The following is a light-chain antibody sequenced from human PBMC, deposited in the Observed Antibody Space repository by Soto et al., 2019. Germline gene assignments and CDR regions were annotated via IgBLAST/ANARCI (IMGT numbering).Light chain of an antibody. CDR1: QSVSNNY. J-gene: IGKJ1*01. V-gene: IGKV3-20*01. CDR3: QQSGSSPRT. CDR2: GAS. Sequence: EIVLTQSPGTLSLSPGERATLSCRASQSVSNNYLAWYQQKPGQAPRLLIYGASSRATGIPDRFSGSGSGTDFTLTISRLEPEDFAVYSCQQSGSSPRTFGQGTKVEIK.